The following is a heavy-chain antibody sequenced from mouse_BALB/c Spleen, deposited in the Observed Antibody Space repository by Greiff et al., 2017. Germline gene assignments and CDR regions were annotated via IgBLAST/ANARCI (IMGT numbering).Heavy chain of an antibody. CDR2: IYPGSGST. D-gene: IGHD2-10*02. Sequence: LQQPGSELVRPGASVKLSCKASGYTFTSYWMHWVKQRPGQGLEWIGNIYPGSGSTNYDEKFKSKATLTVDTSSSTAYMQLSSLTSEDSAVYYCTGYGNGYWYFDVWGAGTTVTVSS. J-gene: IGHJ1*01. CDR3: TGYGNGYWYFDV. CDR1: GYTFTSYW. V-gene: IGHV1S22*01.